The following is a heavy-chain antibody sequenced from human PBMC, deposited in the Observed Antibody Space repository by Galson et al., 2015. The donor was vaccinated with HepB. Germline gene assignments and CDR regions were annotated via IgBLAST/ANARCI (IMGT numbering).Heavy chain of an antibody. CDR1: GGSISSSSYY. CDR3: ARRARIVGASRYFDY. Sequence: LSLTCTVSGGSISSSSYYWGWIRQPPGKGLEWIGSIYYSGSTYYNPSLKSRVTISVDTSKNQFSLKLSSVTAADTAVYYCARRARIVGASRYFDYWGQGTLVTVSA. D-gene: IGHD1-26*01. CDR2: IYYSGST. J-gene: IGHJ4*02. V-gene: IGHV4-39*01.